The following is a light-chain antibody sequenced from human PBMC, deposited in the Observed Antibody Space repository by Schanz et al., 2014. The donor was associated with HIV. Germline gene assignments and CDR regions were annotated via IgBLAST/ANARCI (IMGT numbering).Light chain of an antibody. CDR1: SSNIGSNT. CDR2: SNN. V-gene: IGLV1-44*01. J-gene: IGLJ3*02. Sequence: QSVLTQPPSASGTPGQRVTISCSGSSSNIGSNTVNWYQQLPGTAPKLLIYSNNQRPSGVPDRFSGSKSGTSATLGITGLQTGDEGDYFCGTWDHSLNSWVFGGGTKLTVL. CDR3: GTWDHSLNSWV.